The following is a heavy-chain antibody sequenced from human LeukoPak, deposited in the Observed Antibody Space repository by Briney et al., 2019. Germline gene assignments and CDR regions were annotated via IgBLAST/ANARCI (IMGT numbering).Heavy chain of an antibody. CDR2: INSDGSST. Sequence: GGSLRLSCAASGFTFSTYWIHWVRQAPGKGLVWVSRINSDGSSTIYVDSVKGRFTISRDNAKNTLYLQMNSLRDEDTAVYYCARDRPGSHAFDGWGQGTMVTVSS. CDR3: ARDRPGSHAFDG. D-gene: IGHD3-10*01. CDR1: GFTFSTYW. V-gene: IGHV3-74*01. J-gene: IGHJ3*01.